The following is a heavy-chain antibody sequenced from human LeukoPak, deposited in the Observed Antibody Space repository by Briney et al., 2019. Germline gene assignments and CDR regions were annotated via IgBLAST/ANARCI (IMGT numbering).Heavy chain of an antibody. J-gene: IGHJ3*02. D-gene: IGHD3-3*01. CDR3: ARRGLRFLEWSSRAFDI. CDR1: GGSISSSSYY. V-gene: IGHV4-39*01. Sequence: SETLSLTCTVSGGSISSSSYYWGWIRQPPGKGLEWIGSIYYSGSTYYNPSLKSRVTISVDTSKNQFSLKLSSVTAADTAVYYCARRGLRFLEWSSRAFDIWGQGTMVTVSS. CDR2: IYYSGST.